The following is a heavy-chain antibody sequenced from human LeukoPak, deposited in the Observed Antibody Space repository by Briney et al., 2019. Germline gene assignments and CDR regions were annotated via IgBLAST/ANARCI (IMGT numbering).Heavy chain of an antibody. D-gene: IGHD6-19*01. CDR2: INHSGST. Sequence: SETLSLTCAVYGGSFSGYYWSWIRQPPGKGLEWIGEINHSGSTNYNPSLKSRVTISVDTSKNQFSLKLSSVTAADTAVYYCARLSGIAVAGDWFDPWGQGTLVTVSS. CDR3: ARLSGIAVAGDWFDP. V-gene: IGHV4-34*01. CDR1: GGSFSGYY. J-gene: IGHJ5*02.